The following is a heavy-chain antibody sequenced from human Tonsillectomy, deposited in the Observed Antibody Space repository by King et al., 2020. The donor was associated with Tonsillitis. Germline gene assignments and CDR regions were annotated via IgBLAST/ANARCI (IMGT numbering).Heavy chain of an antibody. CDR3: ARTLGGYDFWSGFDAFDI. D-gene: IGHD3-3*01. CDR1: GFSLSTSGMC. V-gene: IGHV2-70*01. J-gene: IGHJ3*02. CDR2: IDWDDDK. Sequence: VTLKESGPALVKPTQTLTLTCTFSGFSLSTSGMCVSWIRQPPGKALEWLALIDWDDDKYYSTSLKTRLTISKDTSKNQVVLTMTNMVPVDTATYYCARTLGGYDFWSGFDAFDIWGQGTMVTVSS.